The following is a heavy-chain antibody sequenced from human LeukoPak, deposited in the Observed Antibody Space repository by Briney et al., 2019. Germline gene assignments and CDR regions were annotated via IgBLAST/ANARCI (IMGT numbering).Heavy chain of an antibody. CDR2: INSDGINT. D-gene: IGHD2-2*01. V-gene: IGHV3-74*01. CDR3: ARAGYCSSTSCYWYFDY. CDR1: GFTFSNYW. J-gene: IGHJ4*02. Sequence: PGGSLRLSCAASGFTFSNYWMHWVRQAPGKGLVWVSRINSDGINTSYADSVKGRFTISRDNAKNSLYLQMNSLRAEDTAVYYCARAGYCSSTSCYWYFDYWGQGTLVTVSS.